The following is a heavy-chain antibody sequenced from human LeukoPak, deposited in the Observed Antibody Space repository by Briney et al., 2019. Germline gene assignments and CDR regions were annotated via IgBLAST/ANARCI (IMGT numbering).Heavy chain of an antibody. Sequence: PGGSLRLSCAVSGFTFSDHRMNWVRQVPGKGLQWVGRRTDKLYSYTTEYAASVKGRFTISRADSENSLYLQMNSLKTEDTAVYYCVRAGGTRGYDIWGQGTMVTVSS. V-gene: IGHV3-72*01. CDR3: VRAGGTRGYDI. CDR2: RTDKLYSYTT. CDR1: GFTFSDHR. J-gene: IGHJ3*02. D-gene: IGHD2-15*01.